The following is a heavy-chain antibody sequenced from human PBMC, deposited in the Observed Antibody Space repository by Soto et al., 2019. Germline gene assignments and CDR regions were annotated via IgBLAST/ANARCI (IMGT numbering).Heavy chain of an antibody. V-gene: IGHV3-33*01. CDR1: GFTFSSYG. CDR2: IWYDGSNK. Sequence: SLRLSCAASGFTFSSYGMHWVRQAPGKGLEWVAVIWYDGSNKYYADSVKGRFTISRDNSKNTLYLQMNSLRAEDTAVYYCARDLIAVAGTGYWGQGTLVTVSS. D-gene: IGHD6-19*01. J-gene: IGHJ4*02. CDR3: ARDLIAVAGTGY.